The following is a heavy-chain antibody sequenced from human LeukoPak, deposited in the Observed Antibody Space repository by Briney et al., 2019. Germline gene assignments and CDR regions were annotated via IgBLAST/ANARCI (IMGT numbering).Heavy chain of an antibody. Sequence: GGSLRLSCAASGFTFSAYSMNWVRQAPGKGLEGVSYIDGSGDTIYYADSVKGRFTISRDNAKNSLDLQMNSLRDEDTAVYYCSRRFDCWGQGTLVTVSS. CDR3: SRRFDC. CDR2: IDGSGDTI. J-gene: IGHJ4*02. V-gene: IGHV3-48*02. CDR1: GFTFSAYS.